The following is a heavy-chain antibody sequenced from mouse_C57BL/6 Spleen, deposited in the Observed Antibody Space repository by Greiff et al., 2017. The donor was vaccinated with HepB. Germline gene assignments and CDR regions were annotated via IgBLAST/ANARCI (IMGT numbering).Heavy chain of an antibody. J-gene: IGHJ2*01. CDR2: IDPSDSYT. CDR3: ARSGSTVVPFDY. CDR1: GYTFTSYW. V-gene: IGHV1-59*01. D-gene: IGHD1-1*01. Sequence: QVQLQQSGAELVRPGTSVKLSCKASGYTFTSYWMHWVKQRPGQGLEWIGVIDPSDSYTNYNQKFKGKATLTVDTSSSTAYMQLSSLTSEDSAVYYCARSGSTVVPFDYWGQGTTLTVSS.